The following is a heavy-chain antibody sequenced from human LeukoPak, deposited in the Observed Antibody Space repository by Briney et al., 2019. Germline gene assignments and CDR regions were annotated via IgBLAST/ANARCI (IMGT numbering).Heavy chain of an antibody. Sequence: GGSLRLSCAASGFTFSSYEMNWVRQAPGKWLEWVSYISSSGSKIYYADSVKGRFTISRDNAKNSLYLQMNSLRAEDTAVYYCARDRARVTGSGYYDYWGQGTLVTVSS. D-gene: IGHD3-22*01. J-gene: IGHJ4*02. CDR3: ARDRARVTGSGYYDY. CDR2: ISSSGSKI. CDR1: GFTFSSYE. V-gene: IGHV3-48*03.